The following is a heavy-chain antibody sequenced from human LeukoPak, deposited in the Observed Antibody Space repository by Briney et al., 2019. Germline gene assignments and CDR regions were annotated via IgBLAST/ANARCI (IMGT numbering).Heavy chain of an antibody. D-gene: IGHD1-1*01. Sequence: GGSLRLSCAASGFTFSDYYMSWMRQAPGKGLECISYISSSSSSTKYADSVKGRFTISRDNSKNTLYLQMNSLRAEDTAVYYCARDWGTTGTTGWMFDYWGQGTLVTVSS. CDR3: ARDWGTTGTTGWMFDY. CDR1: GFTFSDYY. J-gene: IGHJ4*02. V-gene: IGHV3-11*06. CDR2: ISSSSSST.